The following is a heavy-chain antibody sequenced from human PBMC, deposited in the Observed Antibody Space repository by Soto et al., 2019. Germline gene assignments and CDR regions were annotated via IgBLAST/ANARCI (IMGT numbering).Heavy chain of an antibody. D-gene: IGHD4-17*01. V-gene: IGHV4-59*01. CDR3: ARVYAVTHYDY. Sequence: QVQLQESGPGLVKPSETLSLTCTVSGGSISSYYWSWIRQPPGKGLEWIGYIYYSGSTNYNPSLKSRVTISVDTSKNQFSLKLSSVTAADTAVYYCARVYAVTHYDYWGQGTLVTVCS. CDR1: GGSISSYY. CDR2: IYYSGST. J-gene: IGHJ4*02.